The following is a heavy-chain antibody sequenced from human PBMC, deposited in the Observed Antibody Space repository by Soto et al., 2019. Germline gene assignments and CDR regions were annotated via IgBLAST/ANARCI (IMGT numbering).Heavy chain of an antibody. CDR2: IYYSGST. D-gene: IGHD3-22*01. Sequence: SETLSLTCTVSGGSISSSSYYWGWIRQPPGKGLEWIGSIYYSGSTYYNPSLKSRVTISVDTSKNQFSLKLSSVTAADTAVYYCASLGNYYDSSAWTWGQGTMVTVSS. CDR3: ASLGNYYDSSAWT. J-gene: IGHJ3*01. CDR1: GGSISSSSYY. V-gene: IGHV4-39*01.